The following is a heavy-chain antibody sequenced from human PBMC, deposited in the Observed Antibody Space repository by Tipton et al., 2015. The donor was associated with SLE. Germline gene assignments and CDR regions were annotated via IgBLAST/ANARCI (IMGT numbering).Heavy chain of an antibody. CDR1: GFTFSSYA. Sequence: SLRLSCAASGFTFSSYAMSWVRQAPGKGLEWVSVIYSGGSTYYADSVKGRFTISRDNSKNTLYLQMNSLRAEDTAVYYCATGVVAAAGTLGVDYWGQGTLVTVSS. CDR3: ATGVVAAAGTLGVDY. J-gene: IGHJ4*02. CDR2: IYSGGST. V-gene: IGHV3-53*05. D-gene: IGHD6-13*01.